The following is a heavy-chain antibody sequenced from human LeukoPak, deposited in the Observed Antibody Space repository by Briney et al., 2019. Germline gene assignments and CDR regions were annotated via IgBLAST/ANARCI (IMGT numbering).Heavy chain of an antibody. Sequence: SETMSLTCTVSGGSISSYYWGWIRQPPGKGLEWIGSIYYSGSTYYNPSLKSRVTLSVDTSKNQFSLKLSSVTAADTAVYYCASLVYCSSTSCYNYYYYYMDVWGKGTTVTVSS. D-gene: IGHD2-2*02. CDR3: ASLVYCSSTSCYNYYYYYMDV. CDR1: GGSISSYY. V-gene: IGHV4-39*01. J-gene: IGHJ6*03. CDR2: IYYSGST.